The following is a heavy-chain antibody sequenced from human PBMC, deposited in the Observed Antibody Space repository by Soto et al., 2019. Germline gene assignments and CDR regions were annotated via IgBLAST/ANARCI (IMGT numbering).Heavy chain of an antibody. J-gene: IGHJ4*02. CDR3: AHGSCSSADCYPNPYLDY. CDR2: IYWDDDE. V-gene: IGHV2-5*02. CDR1: GFSLSTTAEG. D-gene: IGHD2-2*01. Sequence: QITLKESGPTLVKPTQTLTLTCTFSGFSLSTTAEGVGWIRQPPGKALEWLALIYWDDDERYSPSLKIRLTNTKDTSKNQVDLTMTNVDPVDTATYYCAHGSCSSADCYPNPYLDYWGQGILVTVSS.